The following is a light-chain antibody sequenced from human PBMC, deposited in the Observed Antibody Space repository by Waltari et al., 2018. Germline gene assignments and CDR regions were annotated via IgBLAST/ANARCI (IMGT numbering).Light chain of an antibody. V-gene: IGLV1-44*01. CDR2: SNN. CDR3: AAWDASLNGPV. CDR1: SSTIGSNT. Sequence: QAVLTQQPYASGTPGQSVTISCSGSSSTIGSNTVNWYQQRPGTAPNLLIYSNNQRPSGVPDRFSGSQSGPSASLAISVLQSEDEADYYCAAWDASLNGPVFGGGTKLTVL. J-gene: IGLJ2*01.